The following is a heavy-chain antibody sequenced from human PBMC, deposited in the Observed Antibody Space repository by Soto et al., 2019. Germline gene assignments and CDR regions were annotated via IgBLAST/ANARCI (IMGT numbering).Heavy chain of an antibody. J-gene: IGHJ6*02. Sequence: NPSETLSLTCAVYGGSFSGYYWSWIRQPPGKGLEWIGEINHSGNTNYNPSLKNRVNISVDKSKNQYSLKLNYVTAADTAVYYCARVRGVRGVLYYYYYYGMDVWGQGTTVTVSS. D-gene: IGHD3-10*01. CDR1: GGSFSGYY. CDR2: INHSGNT. CDR3: ARVRGVRGVLYYYYYYGMDV. V-gene: IGHV4-34*01.